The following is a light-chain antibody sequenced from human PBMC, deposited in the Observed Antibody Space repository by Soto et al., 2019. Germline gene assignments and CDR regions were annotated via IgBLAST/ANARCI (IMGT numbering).Light chain of an antibody. V-gene: IGKV3-15*01. Sequence: EIVMTQSPATLSVSPGERATLSCRASQSVRSNLAWYQQKPGQAPRLLIYGASTRATGIPARFSGSGSGTEFTLTISSLQSEDFAVYYCQQYSNWPPGMFGQGTKVEIK. CDR3: QQYSNWPPGM. CDR1: QSVRSN. CDR2: GAS. J-gene: IGKJ1*01.